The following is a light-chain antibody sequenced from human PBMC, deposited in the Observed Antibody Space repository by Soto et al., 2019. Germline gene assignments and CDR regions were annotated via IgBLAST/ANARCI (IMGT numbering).Light chain of an antibody. V-gene: IGLV1-47*01. CDR3: AAWDDSLSVLYV. J-gene: IGLJ1*01. CDR1: SSNIGSNY. Sequence: QSVLTQPPSASGTPGQRVTISSSGSSSNIGSNYVYWYQQLPGTAPKLLIYRNNQRPSGVPDRFSGSKSGTSASLAISGLRSEDEADYYCAAWDDSLSVLYVFGTG. CDR2: RNN.